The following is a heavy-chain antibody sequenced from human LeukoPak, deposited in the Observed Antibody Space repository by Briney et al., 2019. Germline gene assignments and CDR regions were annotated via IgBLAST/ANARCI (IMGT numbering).Heavy chain of an antibody. CDR2: IYPGDSDT. D-gene: IGHD6-13*01. V-gene: IGHV5-51*01. CDR3: ARVYSSSWAIGDAFDY. Sequence: GESLKISCKGSGYSFTNYWIGWVRQMPGKGLEWMGIIYPGDSDTRYSPSFQGQVTISADKSISTAYLQWSSLKASDTAMYYCARVYSSSWAIGDAFDYWGQGTLVTVSS. J-gene: IGHJ4*02. CDR1: GYSFTNYW.